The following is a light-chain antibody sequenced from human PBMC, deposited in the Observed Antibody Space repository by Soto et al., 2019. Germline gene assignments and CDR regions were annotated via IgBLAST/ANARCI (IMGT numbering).Light chain of an antibody. J-gene: IGKJ5*01. CDR2: WAS. CDR3: QQYYSTPIT. Sequence: DIVMTQSPDSLAVSLGERATINCKSSQSVLYSSNNKNYLAWYQQKPGQPPKLLIYWASTRESGVPDRRSGSGSGTDFTLTISSLQAEDVAVYYCQQYYSTPITFGQGTRLEIK. CDR1: QSVLYSSNNKNY. V-gene: IGKV4-1*01.